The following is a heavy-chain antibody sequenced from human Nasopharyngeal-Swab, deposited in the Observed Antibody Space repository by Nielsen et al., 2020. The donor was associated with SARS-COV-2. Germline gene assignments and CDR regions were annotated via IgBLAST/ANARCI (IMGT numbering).Heavy chain of an antibody. CDR3: TTDYYFDY. CDR2: IGDKDHNYAT. Sequence: GESLKISCAASGFIFSGSAMHWVRQPSGKGLEWVGRIGDKDHNYATTYGAAVKGRFTLSRDDSKNTAFLQMDSLKTEDTALYYCTTDYYFDYWGQGTLVTVSS. J-gene: IGHJ4*02. V-gene: IGHV3-73*01. CDR1: GFIFSGSA.